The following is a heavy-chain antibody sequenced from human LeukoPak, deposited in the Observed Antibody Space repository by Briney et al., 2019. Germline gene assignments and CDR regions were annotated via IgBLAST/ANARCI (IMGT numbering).Heavy chain of an antibody. CDR3: ARESGGNSGYDFGY. V-gene: IGHV1-69*01. J-gene: IGHJ4*02. CDR1: GGTFSSYA. CDR2: IIPIFGTA. Sequence: SVKVSCEASGGTFSSYAISWVRQAPGQGLEWMGGIIPIFGTANYALKFQGRVTITADESTSTAYMELSSLRSEDTAVYYCARESGGNSGYDFGYWGQGTLVTVSS. D-gene: IGHD5-12*01.